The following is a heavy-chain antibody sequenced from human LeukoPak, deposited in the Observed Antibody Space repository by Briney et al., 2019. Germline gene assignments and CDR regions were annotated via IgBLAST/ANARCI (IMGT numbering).Heavy chain of an antibody. D-gene: IGHD5-24*01. CDR3: ARDGFEMATTVDAFDI. CDR2: ISGSSSTI. J-gene: IGHJ3*02. Sequence: GGSLRLSCAASEFSFSSSNMNWVRQAPGKGLEWISYISGSSSTIFYADSVKGRFIISRDNAKNSLYLQMNSLRAEDTAVYYCARDGFEMATTVDAFDIWGQGTMVTVSS. CDR1: EFSFSSSN. V-gene: IGHV3-48*04.